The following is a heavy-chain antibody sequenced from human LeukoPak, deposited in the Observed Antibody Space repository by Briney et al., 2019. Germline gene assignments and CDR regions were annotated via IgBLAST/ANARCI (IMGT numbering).Heavy chain of an antibody. CDR3: ARYSGYDIDAFDI. Sequence: ASVKVSCKASGGTFSSYAISWVRQAPGQGLEWMGRTIPILGIANYAQKFQGRVTITADKSTSTAYMELSSLRSEDTAVYYCARYSGYDIDAFDIWGQGIMVTVSS. D-gene: IGHD5-12*01. CDR2: TIPILGIA. V-gene: IGHV1-69*04. J-gene: IGHJ3*02. CDR1: GGTFSSYA.